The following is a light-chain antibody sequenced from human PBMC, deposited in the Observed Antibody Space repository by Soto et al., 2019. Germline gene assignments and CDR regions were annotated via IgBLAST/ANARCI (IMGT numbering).Light chain of an antibody. V-gene: IGKV3-11*01. CDR1: QSLGNL. CDR3: QQYKNWPPPT. J-gene: IGKJ4*01. Sequence: EIVLAQSPATLSLSPGERATLSCRASQSLGNLLAWYQQKPDQAPRLLIFEASTRATGVPVRISGSGSGTDFTLIISSLEPEDFAVYYCQQYKNWPPPTFGGGTKLQIK. CDR2: EAS.